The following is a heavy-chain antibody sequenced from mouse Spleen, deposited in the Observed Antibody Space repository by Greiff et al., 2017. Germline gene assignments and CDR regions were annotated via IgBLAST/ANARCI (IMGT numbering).Heavy chain of an antibody. J-gene: IGHJ1*01. Sequence: EVHLVESGGGLVQPGGSLKLSCATSGFTFSDYYMYWVRQTPEKRLEWVAYISNGGGSTYYPDTVKGRFTISRDNAKNTLYLQMSRLKSEDTAMYYCARPPNYYGSGYFDVWGAGTTVTVSS. CDR3: ARPPNYYGSGYFDV. CDR2: ISNGGGST. CDR1: GFTFSDYY. V-gene: IGHV5-12*02. D-gene: IGHD1-1*01.